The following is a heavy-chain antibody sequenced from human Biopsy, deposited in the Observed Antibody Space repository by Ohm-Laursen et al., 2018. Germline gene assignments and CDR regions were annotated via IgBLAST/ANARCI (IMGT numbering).Heavy chain of an antibody. CDR1: GYTFPSYG. D-gene: IGHD3-22*01. CDR3: AREEDNSGYDYYGMDV. J-gene: IGHJ6*02. CDR2: ISAYNGNR. V-gene: IGHV1-18*01. Sequence: ASVKVSCKPSGYTFPSYGISWVRQAPGQGLEWMGWISAYNGNRNYAQKFQGRVTMTTDTSTSTAYMELRSLRSDDTAVYFCAREEDNSGYDYYGMDVWGQGTTVIVS.